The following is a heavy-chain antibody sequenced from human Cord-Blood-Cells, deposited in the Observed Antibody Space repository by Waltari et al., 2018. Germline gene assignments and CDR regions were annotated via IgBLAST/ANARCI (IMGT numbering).Heavy chain of an antibody. CDR1: GFTFRSHS. Sequence: EVQLVESGGGLVKPGGSLSLSCAASGFTFRSHSMTWFAQAPGKGLEWVSSISSSSSYIYYADSVKGRFTISRDNAKNSLYLQMNSLRAEDTAVYYCARVNLRNWYFDLWGRGTLVTVSS. CDR3: ARVNLRNWYFDL. D-gene: IGHD1-20*01. V-gene: IGHV3-21*01. CDR2: ISSSSSYI. J-gene: IGHJ2*01.